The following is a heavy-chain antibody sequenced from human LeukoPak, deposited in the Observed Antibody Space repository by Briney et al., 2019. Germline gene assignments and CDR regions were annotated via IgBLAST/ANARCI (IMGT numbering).Heavy chain of an antibody. J-gene: IGHJ4*02. CDR1: GFTFSNYG. D-gene: IGHD2/OR15-2a*01. Sequence: GGSLRLSCAASGFTFSNYGMHRVRQAPGKGLEWVAFISYDGSNKYYADSVKGRFTISRDNSKKMLYLQVNSLRPEDTAVYYCAKGLSIDYWGQGTLVTVSS. V-gene: IGHV3-30*18. CDR2: ISYDGSNK. CDR3: AKGLSIDY.